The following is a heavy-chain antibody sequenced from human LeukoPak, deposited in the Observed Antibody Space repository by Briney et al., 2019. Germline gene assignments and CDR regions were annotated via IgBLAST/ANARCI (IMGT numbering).Heavy chain of an antibody. CDR3: ASTSDYSSGYFDY. J-gene: IGHJ4*02. CDR1: GDSVSSNSAA. CDR2: TYYRSKWYS. Sequence: SQTLSLTCAISGDSVSSNSAAWNWIRQSPSRGLEWLGRTYYRSKWYSDYAVSVKSRITINPDTSKNQFSLQLKSVTPEDTAVYYCASTSDYSSGYFDYSGQGTLVTVSS. D-gene: IGHD3-10*01. V-gene: IGHV6-1*01.